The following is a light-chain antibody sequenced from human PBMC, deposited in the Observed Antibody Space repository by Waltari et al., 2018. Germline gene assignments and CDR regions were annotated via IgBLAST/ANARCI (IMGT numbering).Light chain of an antibody. J-gene: IGKJ2*01. CDR1: QRLTKYY. Sequence: VLTQSPGTLSLSPGETATLSCRASQRLTKYYLAWYQQKPGQDPRLLTYGASSRTAGIPESVSGSGSGTDFTLTISRLEPEDFAMYYCQQYGSSVMYTFGQGTKLEIK. CDR2: GAS. V-gene: IGKV3-20*01. CDR3: QQYGSSVMYT.